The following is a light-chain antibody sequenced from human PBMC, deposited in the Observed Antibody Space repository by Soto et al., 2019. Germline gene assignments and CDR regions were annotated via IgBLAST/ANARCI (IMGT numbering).Light chain of an antibody. V-gene: IGKV3-20*01. CDR1: QSVSSSY. Sequence: VVLTQSPATLSLSPGERATLSCRASQSVSSSYLAWYQQKPGQAPRLLIYGASSRATGIPDRFSGSGSGTDFTLTISRLEPEDFAVYYCQQYGSSPTWTFGQGTKVDNK. CDR2: GAS. J-gene: IGKJ1*01. CDR3: QQYGSSPTWT.